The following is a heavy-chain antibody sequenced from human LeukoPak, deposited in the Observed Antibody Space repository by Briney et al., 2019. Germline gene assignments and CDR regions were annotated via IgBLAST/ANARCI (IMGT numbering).Heavy chain of an antibody. D-gene: IGHD3-10*01. CDR3: ARDKAITMVRGVKGDDAFDI. J-gene: IGHJ3*02. CDR1: GYTFTGYY. CDR2: INPNSGGT. V-gene: IGHV1-2*02. Sequence: ASVKVSCKASGYTFTGYYMHWVRQAPGQGLEWMGWINPNSGGTNYAQKFQGRVTMTRDTSISTAYMELSRLRSDDTAVYYCARDKAITMVRGVKGDDAFDIWGQGTMVTVSS.